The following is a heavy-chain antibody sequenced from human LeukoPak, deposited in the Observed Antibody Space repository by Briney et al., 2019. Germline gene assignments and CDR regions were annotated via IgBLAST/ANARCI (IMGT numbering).Heavy chain of an antibody. CDR1: GYTFTGYY. V-gene: IGHV1-2*06. CDR3: ARGYGPLSWFDP. Sequence: ASVKVSCKASGYTFTGYYMHWVRQAPGQGLEWMGRINPNSGGTNYAQKLQGRVTMTTDTSTSTAYMELRSLRSDDTAVYYCARGYGPLSWFDPWGQGTLVTVSS. D-gene: IGHD5-18*01. J-gene: IGHJ5*02. CDR2: INPNSGGT.